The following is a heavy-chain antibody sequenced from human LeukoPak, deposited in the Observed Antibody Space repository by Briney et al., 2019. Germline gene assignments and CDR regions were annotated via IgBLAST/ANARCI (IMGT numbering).Heavy chain of an antibody. V-gene: IGHV5-51*01. Sequence: GGSLKISFKGSGYSFTSYWIGWGRQMPGKGLEWMGIIYPGDSDTRYSPSFQGQVTIPADKSISTAYLQWSSLKASDTAMYYCARRRGRGYSYGPIDYWGQGTLVTVSS. D-gene: IGHD5-18*01. CDR1: GYSFTSYW. CDR3: ARRRGRGYSYGPIDY. CDR2: IYPGDSDT. J-gene: IGHJ4*02.